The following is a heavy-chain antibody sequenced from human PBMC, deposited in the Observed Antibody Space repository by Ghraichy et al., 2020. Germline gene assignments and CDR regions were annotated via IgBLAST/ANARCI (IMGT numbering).Heavy chain of an antibody. V-gene: IGHV2-70*01. CDR2: IDWDDDK. J-gene: IGHJ4*02. CDR1: GFSLSTSGMC. Sequence: SGPTLVKPTQTLTLTCTFSGFSLSTSGMCVSWIRQPPGKALEWLALIDWDDDKYYSTSLKTRLTISKDTSKNPVVLTMTNMDPVDTATYYCARIRYYDSSGVLYYFDYWGQGTLVTVSS. CDR3: ARIRYYDSSGVLYYFDY. D-gene: IGHD3-22*01.